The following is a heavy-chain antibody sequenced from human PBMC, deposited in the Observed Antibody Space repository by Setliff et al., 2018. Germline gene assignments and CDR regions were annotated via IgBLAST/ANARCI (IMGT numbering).Heavy chain of an antibody. CDR3: ARYSSGWFFDY. D-gene: IGHD6-19*01. CDR1: GFTFSTYE. J-gene: IGHJ4*02. Sequence: GGSLRLSCAASGFTFSTYEMNWVRQAPGKGLEWVSYISSSGSTIYYVDSVKGRFTISRDNAKISLYLQMNSLRAEDTAVYYCARYSSGWFFDYWGQGTPVTVSS. V-gene: IGHV3-48*03. CDR2: ISSSGSTI.